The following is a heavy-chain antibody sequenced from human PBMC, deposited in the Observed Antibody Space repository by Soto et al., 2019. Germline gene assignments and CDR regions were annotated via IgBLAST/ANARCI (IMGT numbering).Heavy chain of an antibody. CDR3: ARDRQQLKWFDP. CDR2: INAGNGNT. V-gene: IGHV1-3*01. J-gene: IGHJ5*02. CDR1: GYTFTSYA. Sequence: EASVKVSCKASGYTFTSYAMHWVRQAPGQRLEWMGWINAGNGNTKYSQKFQGRVTITRDTSASTAYMELSSLRSEDTAVYYCARDRQQLKWFDPWGQGTLVTVSS. D-gene: IGHD6-13*01.